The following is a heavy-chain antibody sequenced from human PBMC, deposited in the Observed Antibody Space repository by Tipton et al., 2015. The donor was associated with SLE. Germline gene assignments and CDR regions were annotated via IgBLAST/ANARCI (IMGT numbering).Heavy chain of an antibody. CDR2: IYYRGST. CDR1: GGSISSSSYY. Sequence: TLSLTCTVSGGSISSSSYYWGWIRQPPGKGLEWIVNIYYRGSTYYNPSLKSRVTISVDTSKNQFSLKLSSVTAADTAVYYCARDRPDYYFDYWGQGILVTVSS. CDR3: ARDRPDYYFDY. V-gene: IGHV4-39*07. D-gene: IGHD1-14*01. J-gene: IGHJ4*02.